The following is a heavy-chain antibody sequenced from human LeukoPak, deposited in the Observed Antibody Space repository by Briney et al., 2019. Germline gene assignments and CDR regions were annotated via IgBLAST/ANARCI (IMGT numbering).Heavy chain of an antibody. Sequence: VASVKVSCKASGGTFSSYAISWVRQAPGQGLEWMGRIIPILGIANYAQKFQGRVTITADKSTSTAYMELSSLRSEDTAVYYCARGALWEPFAYWAQGPLVPVPS. CDR2: IIPILGIA. J-gene: IGHJ4*02. V-gene: IGHV1-69*04. D-gene: IGHD1-26*01. CDR1: GGTFSSYA. CDR3: ARGALWEPFAY.